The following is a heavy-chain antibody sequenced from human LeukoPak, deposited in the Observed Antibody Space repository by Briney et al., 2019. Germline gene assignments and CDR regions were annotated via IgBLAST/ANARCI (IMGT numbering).Heavy chain of an antibody. J-gene: IGHJ1*01. CDR1: GFTFSSYT. CDR3: AREAFIAVASKGEYFQH. V-gene: IGHV3-30-3*01. D-gene: IGHD6-19*01. Sequence: GRSLRLSCAASGFTFSSYTMHWVRQAPGKGLEWVAVIGYDESYEYYADSVKGRFTISRDNSKNTLYLQMNSLRAEDTAVYYCAREAFIAVASKGEYFQHRGQGTLVTVSS. CDR2: IGYDESYE.